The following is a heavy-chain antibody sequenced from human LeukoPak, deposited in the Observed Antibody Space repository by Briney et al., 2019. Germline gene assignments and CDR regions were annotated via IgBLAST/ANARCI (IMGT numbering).Heavy chain of an antibody. V-gene: IGHV1-8*01. CDR3: ARGGEYCSSTSCQNWFDP. CDR1: GYTFTRYD. J-gene: IGHJ5*02. Sequence: GASVKVSCKASGYTFTRYDINWVRQATGQGLEWMGWMNPNSGNTGYAQKFQGRVTMTRNTSISTAYMELSSLRSEDTAVYYCARGGEYCSSTSCQNWFDPWGQGTLVTVSS. CDR2: MNPNSGNT. D-gene: IGHD2-2*01.